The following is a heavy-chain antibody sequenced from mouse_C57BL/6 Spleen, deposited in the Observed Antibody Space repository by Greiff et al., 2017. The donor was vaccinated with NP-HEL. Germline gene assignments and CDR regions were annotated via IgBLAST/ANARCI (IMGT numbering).Heavy chain of an antibody. Sequence: QVQLQQSGAELVKPGASVKMSCKASGYTFTSYWITWVKQRPGQGLEWIGDIYPGSGSTNYNEKFKSKATLTVDTSSSTAYMQLSILTSEDSAVYYCARRITTVVTEYYFDYWGQGTTLTVSS. CDR1: GYTFTSYW. CDR2: IYPGSGST. V-gene: IGHV1-55*01. CDR3: ARRITTVVTEYYFDY. D-gene: IGHD1-1*01. J-gene: IGHJ2*01.